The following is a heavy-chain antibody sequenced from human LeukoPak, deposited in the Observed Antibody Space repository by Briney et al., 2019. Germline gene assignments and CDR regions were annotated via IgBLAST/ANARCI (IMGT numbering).Heavy chain of an antibody. D-gene: IGHD6-19*01. CDR3: ARDVRGIQGQWLGTYLDY. V-gene: IGHV3-48*01. Sequence: GGSLRLSCVVSGFTFSSYNINWVRQAPGKGLEWVSYISSGSSTIYYADSVKGRFTISRDNAKNSLYLQMNSLRAEDTAVYYCARDVRGIQGQWLGTYLDYWGQGTLVTVSS. CDR1: GFTFSSYN. CDR2: ISSGSSTI. J-gene: IGHJ4*02.